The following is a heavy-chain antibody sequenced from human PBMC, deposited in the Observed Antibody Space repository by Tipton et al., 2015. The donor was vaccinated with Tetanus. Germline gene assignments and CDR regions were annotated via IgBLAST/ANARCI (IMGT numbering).Heavy chain of an antibody. CDR3: ARPEASGRARGFDI. V-gene: IGHV4-39*02. CDR1: GGSISSTSYY. D-gene: IGHD3-10*01. Sequence: VSGGSISSTSYYWAWIRQPPGKGLEWIGTMYNSGATNYNPSLKGRVTISGDTSKNLFSLTSVTASDTAVYYCARPEASGRARGFDIWGQGTKVTVSP. CDR2: MYNSGAT. J-gene: IGHJ3*02.